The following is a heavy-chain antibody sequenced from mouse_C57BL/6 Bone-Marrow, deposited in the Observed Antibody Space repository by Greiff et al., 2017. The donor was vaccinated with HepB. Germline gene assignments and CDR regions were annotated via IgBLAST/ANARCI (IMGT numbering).Heavy chain of an antibody. CDR3: ARHVWLLSLNCYAMDY. J-gene: IGHJ4*01. CDR2: IWSDGST. V-gene: IGHV2-6-1*01. Sequence: VKLQESGPGLVAPSQSLSITCTVSGFSLTSYGVHWVRQPPGKGLEWLVVIWSDGSTTYNSALKSRLSISKDNSKSQVFLKMNSLQTDDTAMYYCARHVWLLSLNCYAMDYWGQGTSVTVSS. D-gene: IGHD2-3*01. CDR1: GFSLTSYG.